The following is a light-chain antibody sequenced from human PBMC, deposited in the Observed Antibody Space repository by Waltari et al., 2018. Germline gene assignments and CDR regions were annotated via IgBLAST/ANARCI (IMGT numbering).Light chain of an antibody. V-gene: IGLV2-14*03. CDR2: DLN. CDR1: NSDIGGYNF. CDR3: SSYTTSSTLV. Sequence: QSALTQPASVSGSPGQSITISCTGSNSDIGGYNFVSWNQQHPGKAPKLMICDLNKQPSWVSNRFSASRSVKTASLTVSGLQAEEEANYYCSSYTTSSTLVFGRGTKVTVI. J-gene: IGLJ2*01.